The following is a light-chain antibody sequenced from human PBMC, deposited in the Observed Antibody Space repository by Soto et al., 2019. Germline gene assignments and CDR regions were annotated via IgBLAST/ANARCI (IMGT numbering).Light chain of an antibody. V-gene: IGKV3-20*01. CDR2: DAF. J-gene: IGKJ1*01. Sequence: EIVLTQSPGTLSLSPGERATLSCRASQSVSSFLTWYQQKPGQAPRLLIYDAFNRATGISDRFTGSGSGTDFTLTISRLEPEDFAVYYCQQYGNSPTFGQGTKVEIK. CDR1: QSVSSF. CDR3: QQYGNSPT.